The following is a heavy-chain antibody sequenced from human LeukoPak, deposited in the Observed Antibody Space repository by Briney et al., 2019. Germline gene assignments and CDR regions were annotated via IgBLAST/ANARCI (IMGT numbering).Heavy chain of an antibody. CDR3: ASSSSWSEFDP. D-gene: IGHD6-13*01. CDR1: GGSISSGGYS. V-gene: IGHV4-30-2*01. Sequence: SQTLSLTCAVSGGSISSGGYSWSWIRQPPGTGLEWIGYIYHSGSTYCNPSLKSRVTISVDRSKNQFSLKLSSVTAADTAVYYCASSSSWSEFDPWGQGTLVTVSS. CDR2: IYHSGST. J-gene: IGHJ5*02.